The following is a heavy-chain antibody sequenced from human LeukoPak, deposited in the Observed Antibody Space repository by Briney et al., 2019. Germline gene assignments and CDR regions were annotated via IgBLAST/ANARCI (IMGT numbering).Heavy chain of an antibody. V-gene: IGHV3-21*01. CDR3: ARHVVATITGFDY. Sequence: GGSLRLSCAASGFTFSSYEMNWVRQAPGKGLEWVSSISSSSSYIYYADSVKGRFTISRDNAKNSLYLQMNSLRAEDTAVYYCARHVVATITGFDYWGQGTLVTVSS. CDR2: ISSSSSYI. J-gene: IGHJ4*02. D-gene: IGHD5-12*01. CDR1: GFTFSSYE.